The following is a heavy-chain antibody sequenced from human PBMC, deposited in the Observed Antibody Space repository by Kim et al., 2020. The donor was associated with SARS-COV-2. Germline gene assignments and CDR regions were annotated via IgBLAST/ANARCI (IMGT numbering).Heavy chain of an antibody. CDR2: IIPIFGTA. D-gene: IGHD2-21*02. J-gene: IGHJ2*01. CDR3: ARAYEAYCGGDCPGHDL. Sequence: SVKVSCKASGGTFSSYAISWVRQAPGQGLEWMGGIIPIFGTANYAQKFQGRVTITADESTSTAYMELSSLRSEDTAVYYCARAYEAYCGGDCPGHDLWGRGTLVTVSS. V-gene: IGHV1-69*13. CDR1: GGTFSSYA.